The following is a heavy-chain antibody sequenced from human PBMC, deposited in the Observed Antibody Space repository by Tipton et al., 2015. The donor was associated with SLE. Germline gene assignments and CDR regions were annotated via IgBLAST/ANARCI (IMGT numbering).Heavy chain of an antibody. CDR3: ARGDCTGGSCYVALFDY. V-gene: IGHV3-23*01. CDR1: GFTFSSYA. J-gene: IGHJ4*02. Sequence: SLRLSCAASGFTFSSYAMSWVRQAPGKGLEWVSAISGSGGSTYYADSVKGRFTISRDNSKNTLYLQMNNLRAEDTAVYYCARGDCTGGSCYVALFDYWGQGALVTVSS. CDR2: ISGSGGST. D-gene: IGHD2-15*01.